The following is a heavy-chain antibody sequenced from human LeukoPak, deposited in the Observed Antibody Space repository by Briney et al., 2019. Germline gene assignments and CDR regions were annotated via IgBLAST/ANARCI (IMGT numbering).Heavy chain of an antibody. CDR3: ARASASDGMDV. Sequence: ASVKVSCKASGYTFTSYYMHWVRQAPGQGLEWMGIINPSGGSTSYAQKFQGRVTVTRDTSTSTVYMELSSLRSEDTAVYYCARASASDGMDVWGQGTTVTVSS. J-gene: IGHJ6*02. CDR2: INPSGGST. CDR1: GYTFTSYY. V-gene: IGHV1-46*01.